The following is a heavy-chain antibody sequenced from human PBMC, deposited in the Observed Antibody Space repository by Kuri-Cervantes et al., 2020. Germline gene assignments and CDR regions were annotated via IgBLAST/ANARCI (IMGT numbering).Heavy chain of an antibody. Sequence: GESLKISCAASGFTFSSYAMSWVRQAPGKGLEWVSAISGSGGSTYYADSVKGRFTISRDNSKNTLYLQMNSLKVEDTAVYFCAKGLLSLRYFALWGRGTLVTVSS. D-gene: IGHD2-15*01. V-gene: IGHV3-23*01. CDR3: AKGLLSLRYFAL. CDR1: GFTFSSYA. J-gene: IGHJ2*01. CDR2: ISGSGGST.